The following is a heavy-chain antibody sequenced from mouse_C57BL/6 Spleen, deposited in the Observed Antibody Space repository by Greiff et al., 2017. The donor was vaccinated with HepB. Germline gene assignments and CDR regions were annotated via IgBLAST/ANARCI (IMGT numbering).Heavy chain of an antibody. J-gene: IGHJ3*01. CDR3: ARYDYGSSSFAY. CDR1: GYAFSSSW. D-gene: IGHD1-1*01. V-gene: IGHV1-82*01. Sequence: QVQLQQSGPELVKPGASVKISCKASGYAFSSSWMNWVKQRPGKGLEWIGRIYPGDGDTNYNGKFKGKATLTADKSSSTAYMQLSSLTSEDSAVYFCARYDYGSSSFAYWGQGTLVTVSA. CDR2: IYPGDGDT.